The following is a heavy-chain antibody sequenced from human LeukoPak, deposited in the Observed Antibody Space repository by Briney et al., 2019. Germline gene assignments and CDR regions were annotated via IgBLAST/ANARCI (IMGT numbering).Heavy chain of an antibody. CDR3: ARVPGTLDI. V-gene: IGHV1-2*02. J-gene: IGHJ3*02. CDR2: INPNSGGT. CDR1: GYTFTGYY. D-gene: IGHD1-1*01. Sequence: GASVKVSCKASGYTFTGYYMYWVRQAPGQGLEWMGWINPNSGGTNYAQKFQDRITMSRDTSISTAYMELSSLRSDDTAVYFCARVPGTLDIWGQGTVVTVSS.